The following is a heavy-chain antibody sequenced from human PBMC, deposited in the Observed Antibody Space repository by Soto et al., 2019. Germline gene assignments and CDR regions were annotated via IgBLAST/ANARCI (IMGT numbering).Heavy chain of an antibody. V-gene: IGHV4-34*01. CDR3: AIGGYSSSWYGGIYYYYCLAV. D-gene: IGHD6-13*01. CDR2: INHSGST. Sequence: PWGTLALTCAVYGGSFGGYYWSWIRQPPGKGREWMGEINHSGSTNYNPSLKSRVTIAVDTSKNQFSLKLSSVTAADMAVYYCAIGGYSSSWYGGIYYYYCLAVWGQGTTVTVSS. J-gene: IGHJ6*02. CDR1: GGSFGGYY.